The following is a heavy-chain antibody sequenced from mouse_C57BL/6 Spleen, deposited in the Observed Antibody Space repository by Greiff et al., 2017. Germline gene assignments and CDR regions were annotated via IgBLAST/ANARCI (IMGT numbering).Heavy chain of an antibody. CDR2: IHPNSGST. CDR1: GYTFTSYW. D-gene: IGHD2-5*01. J-gene: IGHJ2*01. Sequence: QVQLQQPGAELVKPGASVKLSCKASGYTFTSYWMHWVKQRPGQGLEWIGMIHPNSGSTNYNEKCKSKATLTVDKSSSTAYMQLSSLTSEDSAVYYCAREGDYSNYDYWGQGTTLTVSS. V-gene: IGHV1-64*01. CDR3: AREGDYSNYDY.